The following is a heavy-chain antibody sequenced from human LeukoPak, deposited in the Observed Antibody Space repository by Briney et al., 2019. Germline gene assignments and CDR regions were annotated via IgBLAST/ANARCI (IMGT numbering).Heavy chain of an antibody. V-gene: IGHV3-21*01. D-gene: IGHD3-22*01. CDR2: ITPTSSYI. CDR3: ARLRRNNDNSGYYYYYDY. Sequence: GGSLRLSCAVSGLTFSSYSFNWVRQAPGKGLEWVSSITPTSSYIYYADSVKGRFTISRDNAESSLYLQMNSLRAEDTAVYYCARLRRNNDNSGYYYYYDYWGQGTLVTVSS. J-gene: IGHJ4*02. CDR1: GLTFSSYS.